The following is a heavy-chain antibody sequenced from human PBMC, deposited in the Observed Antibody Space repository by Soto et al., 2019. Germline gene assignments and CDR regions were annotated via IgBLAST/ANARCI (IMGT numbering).Heavy chain of an antibody. CDR2: IVVGSGNT. Sequence: GASVKVSCKASGFTFTISAVQWVRQARGQRLEWIGWIVVGSGNTNYAQKFQERVTITRDMSTSTAYMELSSLRSEDTAVYYCAADPGYCSGGSCYSAGYYYYYGMDVWGQGTTVTVSS. V-gene: IGHV1-58*01. J-gene: IGHJ6*02. CDR3: AADPGYCSGGSCYSAGYYYYYGMDV. D-gene: IGHD2-15*01. CDR1: GFTFTISA.